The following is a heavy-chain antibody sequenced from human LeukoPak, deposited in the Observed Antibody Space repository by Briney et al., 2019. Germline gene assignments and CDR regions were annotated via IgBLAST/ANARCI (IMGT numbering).Heavy chain of an antibody. CDR3: ARKVLRGDYGDYATLSFDY. D-gene: IGHD4-17*01. CDR1: GYTFTGYY. V-gene: IGHV1-2*02. Sequence: ASVKVSCKASGYTFTGYYMHWVRQAPGQGLEWMGWINPNSGGTNYAQKFQGRVTMTRDTSISTAYMELSRLRSDDTAVYYCARKVLRGDYGDYATLSFDYWGQGTLVTVSS. CDR2: INPNSGGT. J-gene: IGHJ4*02.